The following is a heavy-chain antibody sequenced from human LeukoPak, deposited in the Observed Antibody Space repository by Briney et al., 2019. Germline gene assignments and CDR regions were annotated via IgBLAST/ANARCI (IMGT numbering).Heavy chain of an antibody. CDR1: GGSISSYY. J-gene: IGHJ4*02. CDR2: IYYSGST. V-gene: IGHV4-59*01. D-gene: IGHD1-26*01. CDR3: ARVPESGVGATLPDY. Sequence: SETLSLTCTVSGGSISSYYWSWIRQPPGKGLEWIGYIYYSGSTNYNPSLKSRVTISVDTSKNQFSLKLSSVTAADTAVYYCARVPESGVGATLPDYWGQGTLVTVSS.